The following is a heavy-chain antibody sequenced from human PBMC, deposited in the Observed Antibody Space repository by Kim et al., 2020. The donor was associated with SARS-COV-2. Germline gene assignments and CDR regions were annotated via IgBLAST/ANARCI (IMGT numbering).Heavy chain of an antibody. Sequence: GGSLRLSCAAPGFTFTNYAMTWVRQAPGKGLEWVSIIYNDDSNTHYADSVKGRFSISRDNSKNTLYLQMSSLRADDTAVYYCARHFGGAGNTFFDCWGQGILVTVSS. CDR1: GFTFTNYA. CDR3: ARHFGGAGNTFFDC. J-gene: IGHJ4*02. CDR2: IYNDDSNT. V-gene: IGHV3-23*03. D-gene: IGHD2-8*02.